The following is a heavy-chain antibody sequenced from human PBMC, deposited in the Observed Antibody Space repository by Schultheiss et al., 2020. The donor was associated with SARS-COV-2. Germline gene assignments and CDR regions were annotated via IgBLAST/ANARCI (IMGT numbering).Heavy chain of an antibody. CDR3: ARLDTAMAESIYYYGMDV. V-gene: IGHV5-51*01. D-gene: IGHD5-18*01. Sequence: GESLKISCKGSGDSFTNYWIGWVRQMPGKGLDWMGIIYPGDSDTRYSPSFQGQVTISVDKSIATAYLQWRSLKASDTAMYYCARLDTAMAESIYYYGMDVWGQGTTVTVSS. CDR2: IYPGDSDT. CDR1: GDSFTNYW. J-gene: IGHJ6*02.